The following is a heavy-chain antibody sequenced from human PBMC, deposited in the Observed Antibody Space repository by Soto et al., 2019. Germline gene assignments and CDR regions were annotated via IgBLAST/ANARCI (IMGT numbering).Heavy chain of an antibody. V-gene: IGHV4-34*01. CDR1: GGSFSGYY. D-gene: IGHD4-17*01. Sequence: QVQLQQWGAGLLKPSETLSLTCAVYGGSFSGYYWSWIRQPPGKGLEWIGEINHSGSTNYNPSLKSRVTISVDTSKNQFSLKLSSVTAADTAVYYCARGPLQTTVTTPAGGYYFDYWGQGTLVTDSS. CDR3: ARGPLQTTVTTPAGGYYFDY. CDR2: INHSGST. J-gene: IGHJ4*02.